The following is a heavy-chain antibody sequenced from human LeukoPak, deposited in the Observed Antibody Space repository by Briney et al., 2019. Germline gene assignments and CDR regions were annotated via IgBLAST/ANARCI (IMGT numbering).Heavy chain of an antibody. CDR3: AKDGLKEWYSSSWYPGGYFDY. D-gene: IGHD6-13*01. J-gene: IGHJ4*02. CDR2: IRYDGSNK. CDR1: GFTFSSYG. Sequence: GGSLRLSCAASGFTFSSYGMHWVRQAPGKGLEWVAFIRYDGSNKYYADSVKGRFTISRDNSKNTLYLQMNSLRAEDTAVYYCAKDGLKEWYSSSWYPGGYFDYWGQGTLVTVSS. V-gene: IGHV3-30*02.